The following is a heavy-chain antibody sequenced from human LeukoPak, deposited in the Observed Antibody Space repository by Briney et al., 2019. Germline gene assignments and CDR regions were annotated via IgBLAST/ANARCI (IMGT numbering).Heavy chain of an antibody. CDR1: GGSISSYY. J-gene: IGHJ4*02. D-gene: IGHD6-19*01. V-gene: IGHV4-4*07. Sequence: SETLSLTCTVSGGSISSYYWSWIRQPAGKGLEWIGRIYTSGSTNYNPSLKSRVTMSVDTSKNQFSLKLSSVTAADTAVYYCASYLYSSGWRPLYFDYWGQGTLVTVSS. CDR3: ASYLYSSGWRPLYFDY. CDR2: IYTSGST.